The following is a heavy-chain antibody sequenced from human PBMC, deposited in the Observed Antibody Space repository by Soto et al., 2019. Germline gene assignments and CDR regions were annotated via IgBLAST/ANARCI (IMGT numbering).Heavy chain of an antibody. Sequence: EVQLVESGGGLVKPGGSLRLSCAGSGFTFSNAWMSWVRRAPGKGLEWVGRIKSDAYGGAIDYAAPVKGRFTISRNGSKNTLFLQMNNLRAEDTAVYSCQTTKSRLEPPTNDFWGKGTQVIVSS. CDR1: GFTFSNAW. CDR3: QTTKSRLEPPTNDF. D-gene: IGHD1-1*01. V-gene: IGHV3-15*01. CDR2: IKSDAYGGAI. J-gene: IGHJ4*02.